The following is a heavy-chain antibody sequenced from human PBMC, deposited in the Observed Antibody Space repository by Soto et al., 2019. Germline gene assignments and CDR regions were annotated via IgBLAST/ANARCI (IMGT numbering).Heavy chain of an antibody. CDR3: ARDTDLTLVTTLDY. Sequence: SLRLSCAASGFTFSSYLMHWVRQAPGKELVWVSRINSDGSSTNYADSVKGRFTISRDNAKNTLYLQMNSLRAEDTAVYYCARDTDLTLVTTLDYWRQGTPVTVSS. J-gene: IGHJ4*02. D-gene: IGHD4-17*01. CDR2: INSDGSST. CDR1: GFTFSSYL. V-gene: IGHV3-74*01.